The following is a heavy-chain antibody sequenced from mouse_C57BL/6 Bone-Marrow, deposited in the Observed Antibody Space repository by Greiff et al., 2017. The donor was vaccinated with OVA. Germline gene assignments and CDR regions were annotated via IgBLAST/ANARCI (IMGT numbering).Heavy chain of an antibody. Sequence: EVKLVESGGDLVKPGGSLKLSCAASGFTFSSYGMSWVRQTPDKRLEWVATFRSGGSYTYYPDSVKGRFSISRANAKNTLYLQMSSLKSEDTAMYYCARHGDYGSFFDYWGQGTTLTVSS. V-gene: IGHV5-6*01. CDR1: GFTFSSYG. J-gene: IGHJ2*01. CDR2: FRSGGSYT. CDR3: ARHGDYGSFFDY. D-gene: IGHD1-1*01.